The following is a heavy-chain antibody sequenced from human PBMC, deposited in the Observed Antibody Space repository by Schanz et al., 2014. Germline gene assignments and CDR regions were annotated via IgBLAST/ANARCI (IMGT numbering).Heavy chain of an antibody. J-gene: IGHJ6*02. D-gene: IGHD6-6*01. V-gene: IGHV3-30*07. CDR2: ISFDGRNT. CDR3: ATEGPRGTRHPINYYYAMDN. Sequence: QVQLVESGGGVVQPGRSLRLSCAASGFTFSNYAMHWVRQAPGKGLEWVGFISFDGRNTGYAHSVKGRFTISRDNSKNTLYLQVNSLRAEDTAVYYCATEGPRGTRHPINYYYAMDNWGQGTKVTV. CDR1: GFTFSNYA.